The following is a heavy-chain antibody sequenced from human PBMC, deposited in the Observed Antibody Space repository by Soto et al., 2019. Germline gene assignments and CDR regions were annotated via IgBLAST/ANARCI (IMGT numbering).Heavy chain of an antibody. J-gene: IGHJ6*02. D-gene: IGHD3-3*01. CDR1: GYSFTSYW. Sequence: RGESLKISCKGSGYSFTSYWIGWVRQMPGKGLEWMGIIYPGDSDTRYSPSFQGQVTISADKSISTAYLQWSSLKASDTAMYYCARHVRTRYDFWSGKHYYYGMDVWGQGTTVTVSS. CDR3: ARHVRTRYDFWSGKHYYYGMDV. CDR2: IYPGDSDT. V-gene: IGHV5-51*01.